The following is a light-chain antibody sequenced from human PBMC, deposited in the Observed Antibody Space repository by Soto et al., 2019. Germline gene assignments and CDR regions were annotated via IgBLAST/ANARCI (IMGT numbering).Light chain of an antibody. V-gene: IGKV3-11*01. CDR1: QSIGTY. Sequence: ENVLTQSPATLSVSPGEGVALSCRASQSIGTYLAWYRQKPGQAPRLLIYDTSNRATGTPDRFSGSGSGTDFTLTISSLEPEDFAVYYCQHRLNWPWTFGQGTKVEIK. J-gene: IGKJ1*01. CDR2: DTS. CDR3: QHRLNWPWT.